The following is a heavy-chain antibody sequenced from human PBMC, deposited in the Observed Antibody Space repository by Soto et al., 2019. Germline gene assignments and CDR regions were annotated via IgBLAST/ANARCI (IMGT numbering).Heavy chain of an antibody. J-gene: IGHJ5*02. V-gene: IGHV3-48*02. CDR1: GFTFSSYS. D-gene: IGHD4-17*01. CDR3: AREAPTDLNWFDP. CDR2: ISSSCSTI. Sequence: EVQLVESGGGLVQPGGSLRLSCAASGFTFSSYSMNWVRQAPGKGLEWVSYISSSCSTIYYADSVKGRFTISRDNAKNSLYLQMNSLRDEDTAVYYCAREAPTDLNWFDPWGQGTLVTVSS.